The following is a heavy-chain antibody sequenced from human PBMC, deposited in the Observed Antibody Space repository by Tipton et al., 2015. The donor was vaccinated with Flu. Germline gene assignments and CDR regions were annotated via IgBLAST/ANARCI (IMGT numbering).Heavy chain of an antibody. V-gene: IGHV3-49*03. Sequence: SLRLSCTASGFTLDDYVVSWFRQAPGKGLEWVGFIRTKVYGGTTEYAASVKGRFTISRDDSKTIAYLQMISLNTEDTGVYYCTRGSTSSWLWGQGTLVTVSS. CDR2: IRTKVYGGTT. CDR3: TRGSTSSWL. D-gene: IGHD6-13*01. CDR1: GFTLDDYV. J-gene: IGHJ4*02.